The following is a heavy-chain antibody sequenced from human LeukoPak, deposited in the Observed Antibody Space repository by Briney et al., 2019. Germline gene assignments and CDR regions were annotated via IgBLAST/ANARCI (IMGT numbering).Heavy chain of an antibody. J-gene: IGHJ4*02. CDR3: ARDLTGGHHYHRIFDY. D-gene: IGHD3-22*01. CDR2: ISSSSSYI. CDR1: GFTFSSYS. V-gene: IGHV3-21*01. Sequence: GGSLRLSCAASGFTFSSYSMNWVRQAPGKGLEWVSSISSSSSYIYYADSVKGRFTISRDNAKNSLYLRMNSLRAEDTAVYYCARDLTGGHHYHRIFDYWGQGTLVTVSS.